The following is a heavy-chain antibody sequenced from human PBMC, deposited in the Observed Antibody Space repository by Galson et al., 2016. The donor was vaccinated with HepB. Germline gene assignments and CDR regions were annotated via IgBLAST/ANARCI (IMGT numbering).Heavy chain of an antibody. CDR1: GFNFRTYT. D-gene: IGHD1/OR15-1a*01. CDR2: ITSHSGYI. CDR3: ARDEYITGTSDF. V-gene: IGHV3-21*01. Sequence: SLRLSCAASGFNFRTYTMNWVRQAPGAGLEWVSTITSHSGYIYYADSVKGRFTIARDNANNSVYLQMNSLRAEDTAVYYCARDEYITGTSDFWGQGTQVTVSS. J-gene: IGHJ4*02.